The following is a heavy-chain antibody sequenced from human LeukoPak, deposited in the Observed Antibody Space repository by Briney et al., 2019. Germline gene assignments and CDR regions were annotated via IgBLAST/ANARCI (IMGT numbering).Heavy chain of an antibody. V-gene: IGHV1-46*01. J-gene: IGHJ4*02. D-gene: IGHD6-19*01. CDR1: GYSFTSYY. CDR2: INPSGGST. Sequence: ASVKVSCKTSGYSFTSYYIHWVRQAPGQGLEWMGIINPSGGSTTYAQKFQGRLTMASDASTSTVYMELSSLRSEDTAVYYCARQYRYSSGWYVDYWGQGTLVTVSS. CDR3: ARQYRYSSGWYVDY.